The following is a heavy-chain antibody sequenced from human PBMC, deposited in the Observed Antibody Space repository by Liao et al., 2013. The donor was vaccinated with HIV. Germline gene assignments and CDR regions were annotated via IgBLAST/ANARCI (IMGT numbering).Heavy chain of an antibody. Sequence: QLQLQESGPGLVKPSETLSLTCTVSGGSISSSSYYWGWIRQPPGKGLEWIGSIYYSGSTYYNPSLKSRVTISVDTSKNQFSLKLSSVTAADTAVYYCARDREPLMAYDFWSGPEGWFDPWGQGTLVTVSS. CDR1: GGSISSSSYY. D-gene: IGHD3-3*01. CDR2: IYYSGST. J-gene: IGHJ5*02. CDR3: ARDREPLMAYDFWSGPEGWFDP. V-gene: IGHV4-39*07.